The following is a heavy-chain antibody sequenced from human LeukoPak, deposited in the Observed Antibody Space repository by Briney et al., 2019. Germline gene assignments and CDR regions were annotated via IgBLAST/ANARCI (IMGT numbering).Heavy chain of an antibody. Sequence: SETLSLTCTVSGGSISSHYWSWIRQPPGKGLEWIANLYDSVRTKDNPSLKGRVTLSADTSKNQYSLRLSSVTAADTAVYYCATIKRGDIYGYFDFWGQGILVTVSS. J-gene: IGHJ4*02. CDR1: GGSISSHY. V-gene: IGHV4-59*11. CDR3: ATIKRGDIYGYFDF. CDR2: LYDSVRT. D-gene: IGHD5-18*01.